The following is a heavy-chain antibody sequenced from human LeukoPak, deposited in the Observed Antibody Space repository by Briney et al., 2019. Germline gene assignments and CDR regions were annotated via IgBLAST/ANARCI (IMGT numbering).Heavy chain of an antibody. CDR3: ARRFGRTTDY. CDR1: GYTFTNYW. V-gene: IGHV5-51*01. Sequence: GESLKISCKGSGYTFTNYWIAWVRQMPGKGLEWMGTIYPGDSDTRYSSSFQGQVTISADKSISTAYLQWSSLKPSDNAMYYCARRFGRTTDYWGQGTLVTVSS. J-gene: IGHJ4*02. CDR2: IYPGDSDT. D-gene: IGHD1-1*01.